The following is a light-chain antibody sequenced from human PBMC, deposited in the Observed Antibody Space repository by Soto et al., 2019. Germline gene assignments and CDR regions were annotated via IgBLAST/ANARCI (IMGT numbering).Light chain of an antibody. Sequence: EIAMPESPATRSLSPGARVTLSCRASQSVRSNLAWYHKKPGQAPRLLLHGASTRDAGIPARFSGSGSGTEFTLTISRLKSEDFVVYYCQQYKTPLTFGGGTRWIS. CDR2: GAS. CDR1: QSVRSN. CDR3: QQYKTPLT. J-gene: IGKJ4*01. V-gene: IGKV3-15*01.